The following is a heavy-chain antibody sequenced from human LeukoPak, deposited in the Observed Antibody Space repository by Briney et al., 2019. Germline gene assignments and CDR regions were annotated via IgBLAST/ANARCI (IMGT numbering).Heavy chain of an antibody. Sequence: SGGSQRLSCAASGFTVSSYEMNWVRQAPGKGLEWVSYISSSGSTIYYADSVKGRITISRDNAKNSLYLQMNSLRAEDTAVYYCARGDYYDSSGYFGYWGQGTLVTVSS. V-gene: IGHV3-48*03. J-gene: IGHJ4*02. CDR2: ISSSGSTI. CDR1: GFTVSSYE. D-gene: IGHD3-22*01. CDR3: ARGDYYDSSGYFGY.